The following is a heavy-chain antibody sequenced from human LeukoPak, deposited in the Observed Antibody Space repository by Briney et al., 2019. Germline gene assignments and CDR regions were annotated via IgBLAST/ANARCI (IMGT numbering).Heavy chain of an antibody. CDR3: AREDSSGYSYFDY. CDR1: GGSISSYY. D-gene: IGHD3-22*01. Sequence: PSETLSLTRTVSGGSISSYYWSWIRQPPGKGLEWIGYIYYSGSTNYNPSLKSRVTISVDTSKNQFSLKLSSVTAADTAVYYCAREDSSGYSYFDYWGQGTLVTVSS. V-gene: IGHV4-59*01. CDR2: IYYSGST. J-gene: IGHJ4*02.